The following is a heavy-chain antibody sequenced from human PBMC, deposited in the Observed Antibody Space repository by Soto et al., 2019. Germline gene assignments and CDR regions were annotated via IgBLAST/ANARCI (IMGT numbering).Heavy chain of an antibody. CDR1: GFSLSTSGMC. J-gene: IGHJ6*03. Sequence: SGPTLVNPTQTLTLTCTFSGFSLSTSGMCVSWIRQPPGKALEWLARIDWDDDKYYSTSLKTRLTISKDTSKNQVVLTMTNMDPVDTATYYCARIIRTVTTGTNYYYMDVWGKGTTVTVSS. V-gene: IGHV2-70*11. CDR2: IDWDDDK. CDR3: ARIIRTVTTGTNYYYMDV. D-gene: IGHD4-17*01.